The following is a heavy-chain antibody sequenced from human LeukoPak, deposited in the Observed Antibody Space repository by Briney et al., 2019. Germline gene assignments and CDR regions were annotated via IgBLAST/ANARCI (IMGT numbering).Heavy chain of an antibody. D-gene: IGHD3-22*01. CDR2: ISWDGGST. J-gene: IGHJ4*02. Sequence: GGSLRLSCAASGFTFDDYAMHWVRQAPGKGLEWVSLISWDGGSTYYADSVKGRFTISRDNSKNSLYLQMNSLRADDAAVYYCAKEGYFHSRGYEDYWGQGTLVTVSS. CDR3: AKEGYFHSRGYEDY. V-gene: IGHV3-43D*03. CDR1: GFTFDDYA.